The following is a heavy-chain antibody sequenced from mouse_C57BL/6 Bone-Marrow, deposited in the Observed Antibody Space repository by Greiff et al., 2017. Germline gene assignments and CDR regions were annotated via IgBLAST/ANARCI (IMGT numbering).Heavy chain of an antibody. Sequence: EVQVVESGPGLVKPSQSLSLTCSVTGYSITSGYYWNWIRQFPGNKLEWMGYISYDGSNNYNPSLKNRISITRDTSKNQFFLKLNSVTTEDTATYYCATGLYYDRDYWGQGTTLTVSS. CDR2: ISYDGSN. D-gene: IGHD2-4*01. V-gene: IGHV3-6*01. CDR1: GYSITSGYY. CDR3: ATGLYYDRDY. J-gene: IGHJ2*01.